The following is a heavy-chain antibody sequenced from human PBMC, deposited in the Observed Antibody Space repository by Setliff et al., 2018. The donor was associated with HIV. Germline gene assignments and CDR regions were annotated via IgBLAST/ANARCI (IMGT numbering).Heavy chain of an antibody. CDR1: GYTFTSYD. D-gene: IGHD2-21*01. Sequence: ASVKVSCKASGYTFTSYDINWVRQATGQGLEWMGWMNPNSGNTGYAQKFQGRVTITRNTSISTAYMELSSLRSEDTAVYYCARGVDCGGDCYPDYWGQGTLVTVSS. CDR2: MNPNSGNT. V-gene: IGHV1-8*03. J-gene: IGHJ4*02. CDR3: ARGVDCGGDCYPDY.